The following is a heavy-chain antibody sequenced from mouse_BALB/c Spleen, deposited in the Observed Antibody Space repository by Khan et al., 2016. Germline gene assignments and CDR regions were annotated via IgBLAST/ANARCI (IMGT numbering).Heavy chain of an antibody. Sequence: QVRLQQSGAELIKPGASVKLSCKASGYTFTSYDINWVRQRPEQGLEWIGWIFPGDGSTKYNEKFMGKATLTTDKSSSTAYMQLSRLTSEDSAVYFCTRTYYKYDGSWFAYWGQGTLVTVSA. CDR2: IFPGDGST. CDR1: GYTFTSYD. D-gene: IGHD2-14*01. CDR3: TRTYYKYDGSWFAY. V-gene: IGHV1-85*01. J-gene: IGHJ3*01.